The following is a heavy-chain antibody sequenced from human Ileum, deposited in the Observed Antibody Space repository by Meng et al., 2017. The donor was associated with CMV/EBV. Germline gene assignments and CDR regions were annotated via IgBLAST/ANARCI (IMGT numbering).Heavy chain of an antibody. CDR2: INHSGST. D-gene: IGHD2-2*01. J-gene: IGHJ6*02. V-gene: IGHV4-34*01. CDR1: GGSFSGYY. Sequence: GSLRLSCAVYGGSFSGYYWSWIRQPPGKGLEWIGEINHSGSTNYNPSLKSRVTISVDTSKNQFSLKLSSVTAADTAVYYCARVGSCSSTSCRDYYYYGMDVWGQGTTVTVSS. CDR3: ARVGSCSSTSCRDYYYYGMDV.